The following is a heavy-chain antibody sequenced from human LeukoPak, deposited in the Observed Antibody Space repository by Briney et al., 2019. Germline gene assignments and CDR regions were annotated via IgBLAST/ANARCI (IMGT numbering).Heavy chain of an antibody. CDR3: AREISRTGAFDI. J-gene: IGHJ3*02. V-gene: IGHV3-53*05. CDR1: GFTVSSNY. Sequence: RGSLRLSCAASGFTVSSNYMSWVRQAPGKGLEWVSAIYSGGSTYYADSVKGRFTISRDNSKNTLYLQMNSLRAEDTAVYYCAREISRTGAFDIWGQGTMVTVSS. CDR2: IYSGGST. D-gene: IGHD3-3*02.